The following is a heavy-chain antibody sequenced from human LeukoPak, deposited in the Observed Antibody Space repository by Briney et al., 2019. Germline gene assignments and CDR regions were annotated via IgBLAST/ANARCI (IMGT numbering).Heavy chain of an antibody. V-gene: IGHV4-34*01. Sequence: SETLSLTCAVYGGSFSGYYWSWIRQPPGKGLEWIGEINHSGSTNYNPSLKSRVTISVDTSKNQFSLKLSSVTAADTAVYYCARLHPYSGTTGDYYFDYWGQGTLVTVSS. D-gene: IGHD1-26*01. CDR2: INHSGST. CDR3: ARLHPYSGTTGDYYFDY. CDR1: GGSFSGYY. J-gene: IGHJ4*02.